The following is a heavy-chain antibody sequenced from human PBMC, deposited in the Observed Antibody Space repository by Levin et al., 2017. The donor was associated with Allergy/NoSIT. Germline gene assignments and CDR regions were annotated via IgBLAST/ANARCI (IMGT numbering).Heavy chain of an antibody. V-gene: IGHV3-30*18. J-gene: IGHJ2*01. D-gene: IGHD6-19*01. Sequence: GGSLRLSCAASGLTFSNYGMHWVRQAPGKGLEWLPVISYDGSSKYYSESVKGRFTISRDDSKKTLYLQMNSLRPEDTAVYYCAKGTDWLDWYFDLWGRGTLVTVSS. CDR2: ISYDGSSK. CDR1: GLTFSNYG. CDR3: AKGTDWLDWYFDL.